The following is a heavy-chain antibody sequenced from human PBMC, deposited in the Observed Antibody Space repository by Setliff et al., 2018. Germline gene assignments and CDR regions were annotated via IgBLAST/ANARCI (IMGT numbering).Heavy chain of an antibody. D-gene: IGHD5-18*01. CDR2: IYHNGNI. J-gene: IGHJ6*02. CDR1: GGSVSPYF. V-gene: IGHV4-59*02. Sequence: PSETLSLTCTVSGGSVSPYFWSWIRQPPGKGLQWIGYIYHNGNINFNPSLKSRVNMSIDTSKNQFALNLKSVTAADTAVYYCARDRTAYSYGLDVWGQGTTVTVSS. CDR3: ARDRTAYSYGLDV.